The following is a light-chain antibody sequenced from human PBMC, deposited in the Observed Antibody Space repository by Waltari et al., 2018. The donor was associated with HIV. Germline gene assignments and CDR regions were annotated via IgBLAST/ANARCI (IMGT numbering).Light chain of an antibody. J-gene: IGLJ1*01. CDR1: SSDVGGYNY. CDR3: SSYTSSRSYV. CDR2: AVS. V-gene: IGLV2-14*03. Sequence: QSALTQPASVSGSPGQSITLSCTGTSSDVGGYNYVPWYQQHPGKAPKLIIYAVSNRPSGVSNRFSCSKSGNTASLTISGLQAEDESDYYCSSYTSSRSYVFGTGTRVTV.